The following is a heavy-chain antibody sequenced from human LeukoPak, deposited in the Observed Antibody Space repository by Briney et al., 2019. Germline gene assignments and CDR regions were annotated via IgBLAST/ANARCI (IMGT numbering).Heavy chain of an antibody. D-gene: IGHD3-10*01. CDR3: ARDLRDTYGSGSAHQKPDY. CDR2: INSDGSST. Sequence: GGSLRFSCAASGFTFSSYWMHWVRQAPGKGLVWVSRINSDGSSTSYADSVKGRFTISRDNAKNTLYLQMNSLRAEDTAVYYCARDLRDTYGSGSAHQKPDYWGQGTLVTVSS. CDR1: GFTFSSYW. J-gene: IGHJ4*02. V-gene: IGHV3-74*01.